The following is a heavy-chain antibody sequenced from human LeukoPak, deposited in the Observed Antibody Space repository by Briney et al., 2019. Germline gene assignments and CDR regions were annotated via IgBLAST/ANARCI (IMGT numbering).Heavy chain of an antibody. CDR1: GGSIRSYY. V-gene: IGHV4-59*01. J-gene: IGHJ4*02. Sequence: ETLSLTFTVSGGSIRSYYWSWIRQPPGKGLEWIGYIYYSGSTNYNPSLKSRVTISVDTSKNQFSLKLSSVTAADTAVYYCASTYYYDSSGYFVYWGQGTLVTVSS. CDR2: IYYSGST. CDR3: ASTYYYDSSGYFVY. D-gene: IGHD3-22*01.